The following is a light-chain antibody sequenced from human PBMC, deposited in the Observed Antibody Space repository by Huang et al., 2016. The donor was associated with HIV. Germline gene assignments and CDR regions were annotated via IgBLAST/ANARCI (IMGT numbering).Light chain of an antibody. CDR3: QQYDYWPPVT. CDR2: GAS. Sequence: IVMTQSPVTLSVSPGERAALSCRAGQSIKSNLAWYQHKPGQAPRLVIYGASTRATGVPARFSGSGSGTEFTLTINNLQSDDFAVYYCQQYDYWPPVTFGQGTKV. V-gene: IGKV3-15*01. CDR1: QSIKSN. J-gene: IGKJ1*01.